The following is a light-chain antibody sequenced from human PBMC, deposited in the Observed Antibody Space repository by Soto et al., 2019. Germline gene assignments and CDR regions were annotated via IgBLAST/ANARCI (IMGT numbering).Light chain of an antibody. V-gene: IGKV1-39*01. CDR3: QQSYSILYT. J-gene: IGKJ2*01. CDR2: AAS. CDR1: QTISSF. Sequence: DIQMTQSPSSLSASVGDRVTITCRASQTISSFLNWYQQKPGKAPRLLIYAASSLPGGVPSRFSGSGSGTTFTLTISSLQPEDFATYYCQQSYSILYTFGQGTKLEIK.